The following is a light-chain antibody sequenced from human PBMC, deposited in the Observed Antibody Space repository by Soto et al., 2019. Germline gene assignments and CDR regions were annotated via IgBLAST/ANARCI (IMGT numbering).Light chain of an antibody. CDR1: QSVLYSSNNKNY. CDR3: QQYYSVPYT. J-gene: IGKJ2*01. CDR2: WAS. V-gene: IGKV4-1*01. Sequence: DIVMTQSPDSLAVSLGERATINCKSSQSVLYSSNNKNYLGWYQKKPGQPPKVLIYWASTRESGVPDRFSGSGSGTDFTLTISSLQAEDVAVYYCQQYYSVPYTFGQGTKLEIK.